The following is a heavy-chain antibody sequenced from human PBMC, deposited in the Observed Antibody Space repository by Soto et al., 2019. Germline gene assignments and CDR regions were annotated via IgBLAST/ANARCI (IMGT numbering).Heavy chain of an antibody. V-gene: IGHV3-23*01. CDR2: ISGSGGST. CDR1: GFTFSSYA. J-gene: IGHJ6*02. CDR3: AKDRRGYSGYDRSDYYYGMDV. D-gene: IGHD5-12*01. Sequence: GESLKISCAASGFTFSSYAMSWVRQAPGKGLEWVSAISGSGGSTYYADSVKGRFTISRDNSKNTLYLQMNSLRAEDTAVYYCAKDRRGYSGYDRSDYYYGMDVWGQGTTVTVSS.